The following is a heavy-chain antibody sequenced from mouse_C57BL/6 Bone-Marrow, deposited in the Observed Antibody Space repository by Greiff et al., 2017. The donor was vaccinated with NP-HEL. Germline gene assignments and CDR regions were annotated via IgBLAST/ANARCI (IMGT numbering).Heavy chain of an antibody. CDR2: VDPSDSYT. D-gene: IGHD1-1*02. J-gene: IGHJ2*01. V-gene: IGHV1-50*01. CDR3: ARGTGGPYFDY. Sequence: VQLQQPGAELVKPGASVKLSCKASGYTFTSYWMQWVKQRPGQGLEWIGEVDPSDSYTNYNQKFKGKATLTVDTSSSTAYMQLSSLTSEDSAVYYCARGTGGPYFDYWGQGTTLTVSS. CDR1: GYTFTSYW.